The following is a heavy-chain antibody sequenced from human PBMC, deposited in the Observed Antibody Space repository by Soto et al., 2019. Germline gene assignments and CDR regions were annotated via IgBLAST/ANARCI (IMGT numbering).Heavy chain of an antibody. V-gene: IGHV3-33*01. J-gene: IGHJ4*02. CDR1: GFTFSSYG. CDR2: IWYDGSNK. D-gene: IGHD3-16*01. Sequence: TGGSLRLSCAASGFTFSSYGMHWVRQAPGKGLEWVAVIWYDGSNKYYADSVKGRFTISRDNSKNTLYLQMNSLRAEDTAVYYCARDRRSGITFGGVEYWGQGTLVTVSS. CDR3: ARDRRSGITFGGVEY.